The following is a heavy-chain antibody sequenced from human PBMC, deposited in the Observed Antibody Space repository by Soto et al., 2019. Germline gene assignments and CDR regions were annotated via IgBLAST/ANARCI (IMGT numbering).Heavy chain of an antibody. CDR2: IHYSGST. D-gene: IGHD2-21*01. CDR3: ARLRAYHTHYYYYYMDV. Sequence: QVQLQESGPGLVKPSETLSLTCTVSGGSINSYYWSWIRQPPGKGLEWIGYIHYSGSTNYNPSLKSRVTISVDTSKNQFSLKLSSVTAADTAVYYCARLRAYHTHYYYYYMDVWGKGTTVTVSS. V-gene: IGHV4-59*08. J-gene: IGHJ6*03. CDR1: GGSINSYY.